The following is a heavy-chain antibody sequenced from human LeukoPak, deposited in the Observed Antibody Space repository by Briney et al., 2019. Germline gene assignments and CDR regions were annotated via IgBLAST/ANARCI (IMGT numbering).Heavy chain of an antibody. V-gene: IGHV3-13*01. Sequence: GGSLRLSCAASGFTFSSYDMHWVRQATGKGLEWVSAIGTAGDTYCPGSVKGRFTISRENAKNSLYLQMNSLRAGDTAVYYCARGSGSYFPGWFDPWGQGTLVTVSS. CDR3: ARGSGSYFPGWFDP. D-gene: IGHD1-26*01. J-gene: IGHJ5*02. CDR2: IGTAGDT. CDR1: GFTFSSYD.